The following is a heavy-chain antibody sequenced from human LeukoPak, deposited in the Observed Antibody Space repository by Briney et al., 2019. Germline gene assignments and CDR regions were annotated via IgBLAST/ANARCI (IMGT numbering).Heavy chain of an antibody. Sequence: GGSLRLSCAASGFTFSSYGMHWVRQAPGKGLEWAAVISYDGSNTYYADSVKGRFTISRDNSKNTLYLQMNSLRAEDTALYYCAKDPFSCRSSGCHGIDYWGQGTLVTVSS. CDR3: AKDPFSCRSSGCHGIDY. CDR1: GFTFSSYG. V-gene: IGHV3-30*18. CDR2: ISYDGSNT. J-gene: IGHJ4*02. D-gene: IGHD6-19*01.